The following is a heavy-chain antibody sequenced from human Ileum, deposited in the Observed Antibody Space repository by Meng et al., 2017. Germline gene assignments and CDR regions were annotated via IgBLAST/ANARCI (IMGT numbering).Heavy chain of an antibody. D-gene: IGHD1-1*01. V-gene: IGHV1-2*06. CDR2: INPTSGGT. CDR1: GYIFTGYF. J-gene: IGHJ5*02. Sequence: ASVKVSCKASGYIFTGYFIHWVRQAPGQGLEWMGRINPTSGGTNYAQKFQGRDTLTRDTSISTAYMVLSSLTSDDTAVYYCARDDRGTAFDPWGQGTLVTVSS. CDR3: ARDDRGTAFDP.